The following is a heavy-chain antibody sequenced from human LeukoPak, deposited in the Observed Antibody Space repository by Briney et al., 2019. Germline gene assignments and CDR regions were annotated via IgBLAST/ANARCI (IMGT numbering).Heavy chain of an antibody. D-gene: IGHD3-10*01. Sequence: ASVKVSCKASGYTFTSYAMNWVRQAPGQGREWMGWINTNTGNPTYPQGFTGRFVFSLDTSVSTAYLQISSLKAEDTAVYYCARVGWYYGSGSSQPFDYWGQGTLVTVSS. CDR1: GYTFTSYA. J-gene: IGHJ4*02. V-gene: IGHV7-4-1*02. CDR2: INTNTGNP. CDR3: ARVGWYYGSGSSQPFDY.